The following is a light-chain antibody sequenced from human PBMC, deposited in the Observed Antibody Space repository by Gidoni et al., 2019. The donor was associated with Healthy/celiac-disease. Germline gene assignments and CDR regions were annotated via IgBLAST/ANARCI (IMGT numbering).Light chain of an antibody. CDR3: QQYNSYGFT. V-gene: IGKV1-5*03. J-gene: IGKJ3*01. CDR1: QSISSW. Sequence: EIRMTQYPSTLSASVGDRVTITCRASQSISSWLAWYQQKPGKAPKLLIYKASSLESGVPSRFSGSGSGTEFTLTISSLQPYDFATYYCQQYNSYGFTFGPGTKVYIK. CDR2: KAS.